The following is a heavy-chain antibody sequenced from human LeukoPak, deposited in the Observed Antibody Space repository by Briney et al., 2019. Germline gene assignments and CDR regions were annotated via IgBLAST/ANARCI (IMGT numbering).Heavy chain of an antibody. V-gene: IGHV3-74*01. D-gene: IGHD3-16*02. CDR2: INSDGNTT. Sequence: GGSLRLSCAASGFTFSSYWMHWVRQAPGKGLVWVSSINSDGNTTNYADSVKGRFTISRDNAKNSLYLQMNSLRAEDTAVYYCARGMITFGGVIPDGNYYGMDVWGQGTTVTVSS. J-gene: IGHJ6*02. CDR3: ARGMITFGGVIPDGNYYGMDV. CDR1: GFTFSSYW.